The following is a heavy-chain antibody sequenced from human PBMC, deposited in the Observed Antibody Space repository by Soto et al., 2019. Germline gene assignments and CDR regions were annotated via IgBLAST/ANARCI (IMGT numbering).Heavy chain of an antibody. J-gene: IGHJ4*02. D-gene: IGHD6-19*01. CDR2: IYYSGST. Sequence: SETLSLTCTVSGGSISSGGYYWSWIRQHPGKGLEWIGYIYYSGSTYYNPSLKSRVTISVDTSKNQFSLKLSSVTAADTAVYYCARTKKEQWLGSGGSDYWGQGTLVTVSS. CDR1: GGSISSGGYY. CDR3: ARTKKEQWLGSGGSDY. V-gene: IGHV4-31*03.